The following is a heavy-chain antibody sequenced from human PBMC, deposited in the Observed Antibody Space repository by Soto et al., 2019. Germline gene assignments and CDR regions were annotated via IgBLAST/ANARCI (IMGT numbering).Heavy chain of an antibody. CDR2: FYSSGSI. V-gene: IGHV4-31*02. CDR3: ARMYSSVSGWFHP. J-gene: IGHJ5*02. Sequence: PSETLSLTCFVSGYFIGAGGYYWSWIRHHPGKGLEWIGSFYSSGSIIYNPSLRSRVSISGDMSTNQFSMSLTSVTAADTARYYCARMYSSVSGWFHPWGQGTLVTVSS. D-gene: IGHD3-22*01. CDR1: GYFIGAGGYY.